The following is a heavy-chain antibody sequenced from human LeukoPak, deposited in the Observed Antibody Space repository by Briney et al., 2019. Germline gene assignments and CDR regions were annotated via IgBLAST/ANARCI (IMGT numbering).Heavy chain of an antibody. CDR3: AKDQVDNRRYSGYDYFDY. CDR2: IWYDGSNK. D-gene: IGHD5-12*01. Sequence: GRSLRLSCAASGFTFSSYGMHWVRQAPGKGLEWVAVIWYDGSNKYYADSVKGRFTISRDNSKNTLYLQMNSLRAEDTAVYYCAKDQVDNRRYSGYDYFDYWGQGALVTVSS. V-gene: IGHV3-33*06. J-gene: IGHJ4*02. CDR1: GFTFSSYG.